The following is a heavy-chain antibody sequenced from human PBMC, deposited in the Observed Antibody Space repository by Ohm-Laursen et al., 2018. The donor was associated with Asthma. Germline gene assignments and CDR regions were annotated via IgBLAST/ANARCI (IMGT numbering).Heavy chain of an antibody. CDR1: GGSISSYY. Sequence: SETLSLTWTVSGGSISSYYWSWIRQPPGKGLEWIGYIYKSGGSYYNSSLKSRVIISIDTSKNQFALKLNAVTAADTAVYYCARYEHSNYFNYWGQGTLVTVSS. V-gene: IGHV4-4*09. D-gene: IGHD4-11*01. CDR2: IYKSGGS. J-gene: IGHJ4*02. CDR3: ARYEHSNYFNY.